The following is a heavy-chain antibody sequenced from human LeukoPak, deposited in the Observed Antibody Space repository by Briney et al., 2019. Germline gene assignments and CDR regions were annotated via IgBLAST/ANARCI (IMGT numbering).Heavy chain of an antibody. CDR3: ARGRSRIDY. V-gene: IGHV3-7*05. J-gene: IGHJ4*02. D-gene: IGHD1-14*01. Sequence: GGSLRLSCAASGFTFSSSWMTWVRQTPGKGLEWVANIKQDGSEKYYVDSVKGRFTISRDNAKNSLYLQMNRVRAEDTAVYYCARGRSRIDYWGQGTLVTVSS. CDR2: IKQDGSEK. CDR1: GFTFSSSW.